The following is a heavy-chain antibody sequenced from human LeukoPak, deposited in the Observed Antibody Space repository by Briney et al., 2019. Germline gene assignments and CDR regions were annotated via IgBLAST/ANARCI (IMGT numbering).Heavy chain of an antibody. J-gene: IGHJ4*02. V-gene: IGHV4-34*01. D-gene: IGHD1-26*01. CDR1: GGSFSDYY. Sequence: SETLSLTCAVYGGSFSDYYWNWIRQPPGKGLEWIGEINHSGSTDYNPSLKSRVSISVDTSKNQFSLKLSSVTAADTAVYYCARGVVGAIRYWGQGTLVTVSS. CDR3: ARGVVGAIRY. CDR2: INHSGST.